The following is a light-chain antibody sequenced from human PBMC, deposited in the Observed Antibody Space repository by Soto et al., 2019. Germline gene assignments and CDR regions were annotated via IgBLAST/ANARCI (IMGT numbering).Light chain of an antibody. CDR3: LQHNNYPPLT. CDR2: VAS. Sequence: DIQMTQSPSSVSASVGDRVTITCRASQDIRNELAWYQHKPGKAPKRLIYVASTLQSGVPSRFSGSASGTEFTLTISSLQHEDFATYYCLQHNNYPPLTFGGGTKVEIK. V-gene: IGKV1-17*01. J-gene: IGKJ4*01. CDR1: QDIRNE.